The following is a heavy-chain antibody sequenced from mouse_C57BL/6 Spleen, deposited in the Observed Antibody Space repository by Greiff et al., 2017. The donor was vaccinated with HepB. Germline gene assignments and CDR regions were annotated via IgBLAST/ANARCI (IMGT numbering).Heavy chain of an antibody. CDR1: GFTFSDYY. CDR2: ISNGGGST. J-gene: IGHJ3*01. V-gene: IGHV5-12*01. Sequence: EVQGVESGGGLVQPGGSLKLSCAASGFTFSDYYMYWVRQTPEKRLEWVAYISNGGGSTYYPDTVKGRFTISRDNAKNTLYLQMSRLKSEDTAMYYCARQHYYGSSYGWFAYWGQGTLVTVSA. CDR3: ARQHYYGSSYGWFAY. D-gene: IGHD1-1*01.